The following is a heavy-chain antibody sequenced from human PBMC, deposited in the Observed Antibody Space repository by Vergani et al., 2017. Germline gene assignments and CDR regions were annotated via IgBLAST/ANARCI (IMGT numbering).Heavy chain of an antibody. V-gene: IGHV5-51*01. J-gene: IGHJ4*02. CDR1: EYSFGHYW. CDR2: IYPADSDT. Sequence: EVELVQSGPEMRKPGESLKISCKGSEYSFGHYWIGWVRQMPGKGLEWMGIIYPADSDTRYSPSFQGQVTISADKSISTAFLQWDSLKASDTALYYCARHTTYTDSGGQGALVTVSS. D-gene: IGHD1-1*01. CDR3: ARHTTYTDS.